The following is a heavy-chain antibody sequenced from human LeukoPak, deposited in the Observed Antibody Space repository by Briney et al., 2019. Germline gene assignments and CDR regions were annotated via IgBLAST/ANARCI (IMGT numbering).Heavy chain of an antibody. CDR3: AKSYDFWSGYYTDDAFDI. D-gene: IGHD3-3*01. V-gene: IGHV3-30*02. Sequence: PGGSLRLSCAASGLTFSSYGMHWVRQAPGKGLEWVAFIRYDGSNKYYADSVKGRFTISRDNSKNTLYLQMNSLRAEDTAVYYCAKSYDFWSGYYTDDAFDIWGQGTMVTVSS. CDR2: IRYDGSNK. CDR1: GLTFSSYG. J-gene: IGHJ3*02.